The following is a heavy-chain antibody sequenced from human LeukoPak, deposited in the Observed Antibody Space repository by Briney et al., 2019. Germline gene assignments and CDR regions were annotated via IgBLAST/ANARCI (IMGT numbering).Heavy chain of an antibody. V-gene: IGHV5-51*01. J-gene: IGHJ4*02. D-gene: IGHD3-22*01. CDR3: ARSKYYYDSSGHY. Sequence: GASLQISCKGSGSIFTSYWIGWVRQMPGKGLEWMGIIYPGDSDTRYSPSFQGQVTISADKSISTAYLQWSSLKASDTAMYYCARSKYYYDSSGHYWGQGTLVTVSS. CDR2: IYPGDSDT. CDR1: GSIFTSYW.